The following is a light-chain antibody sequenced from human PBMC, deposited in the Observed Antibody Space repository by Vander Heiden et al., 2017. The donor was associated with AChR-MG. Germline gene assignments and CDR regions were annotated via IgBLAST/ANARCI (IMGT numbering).Light chain of an antibody. CDR2: DVS. CDR3: SSYTSSSTDYV. J-gene: IGLJ1*01. Sequence: QSALTQPASVSGSPGQSITISCTGTSSDVGGYNYVSWYQQHPGKAPKLMIYDVSKRPSGVSNRFSGSKSGNTASLTISGLQAEDEADYYCSSYTSSSTDYVFGTGTKVTGL. V-gene: IGLV2-14*01. CDR1: SSDVGGYNY.